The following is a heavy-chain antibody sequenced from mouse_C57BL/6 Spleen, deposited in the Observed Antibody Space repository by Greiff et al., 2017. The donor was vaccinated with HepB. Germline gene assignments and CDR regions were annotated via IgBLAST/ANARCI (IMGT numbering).Heavy chain of an antibody. CDR3: ARAHYGSSYRFAY. Sequence: EVQLQQSGPGLVKPSQSLSLTCSVTGYSITSGYYWNWIRQFPGNKLEWMGYISYDGSNNYNPSLKNRISITRDTSKNQFFLKLNSVTTEDTATYYCARAHYGSSYRFAYWGQGTLVTVSA. V-gene: IGHV3-6*01. D-gene: IGHD1-1*01. CDR1: GYSITSGYY. J-gene: IGHJ3*01. CDR2: ISYDGSN.